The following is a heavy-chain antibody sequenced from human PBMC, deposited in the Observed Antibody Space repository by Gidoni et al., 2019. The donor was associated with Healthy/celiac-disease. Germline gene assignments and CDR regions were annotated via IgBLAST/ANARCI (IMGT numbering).Heavy chain of an antibody. CDR2: ISGSGGST. J-gene: IGHJ4*02. CDR1: GVTFSSYA. D-gene: IGHD6-19*01. CDR3: AKARLGSSGWTFDY. V-gene: IGHV3-23*01. Sequence: EVQLLESGGGLVQPGGSLRLSRAVSGVTFSSYAMSWVRQAPGKGLGWVSAISGSGGSTYYADSVKGRFTISRDNSKHTLYLQMNSLRAEDTAVYYCAKARLGSSGWTFDYWGQGTLVTVSS.